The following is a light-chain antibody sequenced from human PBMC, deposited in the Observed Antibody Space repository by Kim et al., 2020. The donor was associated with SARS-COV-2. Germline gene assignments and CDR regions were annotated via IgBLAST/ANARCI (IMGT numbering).Light chain of an antibody. CDR3: QQYNDYQT. CDR1: QSIGRL. J-gene: IGKJ1*01. Sequence: SASVGDKVIITCRASQSIGRLLAWYQQKPGKAPKLLIFGASNLQSGVPSRFSGSGSGTEFTLTISSLQPDDFATYYCQQYNDYQTFGQGTKVDIK. CDR2: GAS. V-gene: IGKV1-5*01.